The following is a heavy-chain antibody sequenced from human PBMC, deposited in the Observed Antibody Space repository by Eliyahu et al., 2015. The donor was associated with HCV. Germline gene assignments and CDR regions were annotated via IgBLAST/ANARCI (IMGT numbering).Heavy chain of an antibody. CDR2: IFSNDEK. D-gene: IGHD3-16*02. CDR1: GFSLSNARMX. J-gene: IGHJ4*02. V-gene: IGHV2-26*01. CDR3: ARYCSSTSLYVWGSYRLGYYFDY. Sequence: QVTLKESGPVLVKPTETLTLTCTVSGFSLSNARMXVSWIRQPPGKALEWLAHIFSNDEKSYSTSLKSRLTISKDTSKSQVVLTMTNMDPVDTATYYCARYCSSTSLYVWGSYRLGYYFDYWGQGTLVTVSS.